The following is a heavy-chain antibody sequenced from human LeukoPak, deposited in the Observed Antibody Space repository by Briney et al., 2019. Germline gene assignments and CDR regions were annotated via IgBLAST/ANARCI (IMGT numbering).Heavy chain of an antibody. CDR2: ISYDGSNK. V-gene: IGHV3-30*18. J-gene: IGHJ4*02. Sequence: PGGSLRLSCAAPGFTFSSYGMHWVRQAPGKGLEWVAVISYDGSNKYYADSVKGRFTISRDNSKNTLYLQMNSLRAEDTAVYYCAKIWFGEPEYWGQGTLVTVSS. CDR3: AKIWFGEPEY. CDR1: GFTFSSYG. D-gene: IGHD3-10*01.